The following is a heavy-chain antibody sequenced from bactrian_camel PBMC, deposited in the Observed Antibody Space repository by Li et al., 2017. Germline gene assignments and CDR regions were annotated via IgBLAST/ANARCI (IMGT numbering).Heavy chain of an antibody. Sequence: QVQLVESGGGSVQAGGSLRLSCAASGFSFSRYSVGWVRQAPGKGLEWVSDINAYNVPYYTDSVKGRFTIYKDNAKNTLYLQMNSLKPDDTAMYYCAAESARNAGSGGRGAPVDVTWETDYQGQGTQVTVS. CDR2: INAYNVP. CDR3: AAESARNAGSGGRGAPVDVTWETDY. J-gene: IGHJ4*01. D-gene: IGHD2*01. V-gene: IGHV3S9*01. CDR1: GFSFSRYS.